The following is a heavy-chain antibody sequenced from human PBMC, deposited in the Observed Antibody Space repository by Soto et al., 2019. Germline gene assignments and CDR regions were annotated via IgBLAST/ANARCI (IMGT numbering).Heavy chain of an antibody. D-gene: IGHD3-10*01. CDR1: GGSFSGYY. CDR3: AREGIWFGDYEAY. Sequence: SETLSLTCAVYGGSFSGYYWSWIRQPPGKGLEWIGYIFYSGSTKYNPSLKSRVSISVDTSKNQFSLKLSSVSVADTAVYYCAREGIWFGDYEAYWGQGARVTVSS. V-gene: IGHV4-59*01. J-gene: IGHJ4*02. CDR2: IFYSGST.